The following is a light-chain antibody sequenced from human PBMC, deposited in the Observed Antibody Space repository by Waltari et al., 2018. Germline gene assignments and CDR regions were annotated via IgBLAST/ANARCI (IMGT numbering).Light chain of an antibody. CDR2: KAS. V-gene: IGKV1-5*03. CDR3: QQYNSYSPT. CDR1: QSISTW. J-gene: IGKJ3*01. Sequence: IEMTQSPSTLSASVGDRVPITCRASQSISTWLAWYQQKPGKAPKLLIYKASSLESGVPSRFSGSGSGTEFTLTISSLQPDDFATYYCQQYNSYSPTFGPGTKVDIK.